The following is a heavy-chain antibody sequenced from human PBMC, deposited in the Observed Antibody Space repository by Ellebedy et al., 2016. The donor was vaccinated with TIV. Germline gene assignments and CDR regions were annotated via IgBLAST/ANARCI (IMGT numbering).Heavy chain of an antibody. Sequence: GESLKISXAASGFTFSSYGMHWVRQAPGKGLEWVAVISYDGSNKYYADSVKGRFTISRDNFKNTLYLQMNSLRAEDTAVYYCATGDDYGAQVLDYWGQGTLVTVSS. CDR3: ATGDDYGAQVLDY. CDR1: GFTFSSYG. V-gene: IGHV3-30*03. D-gene: IGHD4-17*01. CDR2: ISYDGSNK. J-gene: IGHJ4*02.